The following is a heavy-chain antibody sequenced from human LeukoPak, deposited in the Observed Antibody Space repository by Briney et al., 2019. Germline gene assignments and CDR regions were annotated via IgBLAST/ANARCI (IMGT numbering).Heavy chain of an antibody. CDR1: GGSFSGYY. V-gene: IGHV4-34*01. Sequence: SETLSLTCAVYGGSFSGYYWSWIRQPPGKGLECFGEINHSGSTNYNPPLKSRVTISVDTSKNQFSLKLSSVTAADTAVYYCARSAIWPIAARRYYFDYWGQGTLVTVSS. D-gene: IGHD6-6*01. CDR2: INHSGST. J-gene: IGHJ4*02. CDR3: ARSAIWPIAARRYYFDY.